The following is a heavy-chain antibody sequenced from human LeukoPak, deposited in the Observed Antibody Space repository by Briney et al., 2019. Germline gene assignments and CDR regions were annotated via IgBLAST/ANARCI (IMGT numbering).Heavy chain of an antibody. CDR3: AGQIASAGTAGFDF. D-gene: IGHD6-13*01. CDR2: IYSTRST. CDR1: GGSISSNY. J-gene: IGHJ4*02. V-gene: IGHV4-4*07. Sequence: SETLSLTCTVSGGSISSNYWSWIRQPAGKGLEWIGRIYSTRSTNYNPSLKSRVTMSVDTSKNQYALKLRSVTATDTAVYYCAGQIASAGTAGFDFWGQGALVTVSS.